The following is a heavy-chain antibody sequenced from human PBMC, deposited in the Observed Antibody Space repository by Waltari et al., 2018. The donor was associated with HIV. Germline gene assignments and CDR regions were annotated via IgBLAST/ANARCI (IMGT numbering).Heavy chain of an antibody. D-gene: IGHD5-12*01. V-gene: IGHV1-24*01. CDR3: EGSGRNLYYYYMDV. Sequence: QVQLQHSGAEVKKPGASVKVSCNISVYTLSQLNMNWVRQAPGKGIEWLGGIHPEEKRPRYAKNLQGRVTMTEDRGTNTAFMELSSLRSDDTAVYYCEGSGRNLYYYYMDVWGTGTTVTVSS. J-gene: IGHJ6*03. CDR2: IHPEEKRP. CDR1: VYTLSQLN.